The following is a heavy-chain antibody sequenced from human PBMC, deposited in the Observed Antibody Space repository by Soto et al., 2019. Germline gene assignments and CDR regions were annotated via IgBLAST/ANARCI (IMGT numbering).Heavy chain of an antibody. J-gene: IGHJ4*02. CDR3: AKDVGGHYCTPTSCLYFFHS. CDR2: ISDSGST. CDR1: GFSFNNYA. Sequence: EVHLLESGEGLVQPGGSLRLSCAASGFSFNNYAMNWVRQAPGQGLEWVSTISDSGSTYYADSVKGRFTISRDNSKNTLYLQMKSLRAEDTAVYFCAKDVGGHYCTPTSCLYFFHSWGRGTLVTVSS. V-gene: IGHV3-23*01. D-gene: IGHD2-2*01.